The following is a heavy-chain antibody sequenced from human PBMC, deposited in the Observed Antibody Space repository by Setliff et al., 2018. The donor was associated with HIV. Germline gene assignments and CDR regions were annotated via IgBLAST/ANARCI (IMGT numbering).Heavy chain of an antibody. CDR1: GISFGNHW. Sequence: PGGSLRLSCGASGISFGNHWMYWVRQAPGKGLVWVSRINADGSITDYADSVKGRFTISRDNAKNTLYMQMNSLRAEDTAVYYCARPYTVWVYGMDLWGQGTTVTVSS. V-gene: IGHV3-74*01. CDR2: INADGSIT. CDR3: ARPYTVWVYGMDL. D-gene: IGHD2-8*01. J-gene: IGHJ6*02.